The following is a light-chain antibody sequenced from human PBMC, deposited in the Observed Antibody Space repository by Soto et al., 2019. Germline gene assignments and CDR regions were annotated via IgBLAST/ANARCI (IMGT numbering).Light chain of an antibody. Sequence: EIVLTQSPATLSLSPGERATLSCMASQSLSGTLAWFQQKPGQPPRLLIYGASNRATGIPARFTASGSGTDFTLTISSLEPEDFAVYYCQQRTLWPRTFGQGTKVEIK. V-gene: IGKV3-11*01. J-gene: IGKJ1*01. CDR2: GAS. CDR1: QSLSGT. CDR3: QQRTLWPRT.